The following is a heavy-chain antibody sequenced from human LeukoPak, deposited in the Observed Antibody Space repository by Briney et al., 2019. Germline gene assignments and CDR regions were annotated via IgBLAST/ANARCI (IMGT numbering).Heavy chain of an antibody. CDR2: IYTSGST. CDR3: ARMWPSGAFDI. V-gene: IGHV4-61*02. J-gene: IGHJ3*02. Sequence: SETLSLTCIVSGGSISSTSYYWSWIRQPAGKGLEWIGRIYTSGSTNYNPSLKSRVTMSVDTSKNQFSLKLSSVTAADTAVYYCARMWPSGAFDIWGQGTMVTVSS. CDR1: GGSISSTSYY. D-gene: IGHD2-21*01.